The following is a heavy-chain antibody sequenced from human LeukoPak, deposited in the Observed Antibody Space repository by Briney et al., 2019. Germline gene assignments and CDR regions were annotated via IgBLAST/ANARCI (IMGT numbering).Heavy chain of an antibody. CDR3: TTYKQLVKN. Sequence: GRSLRLSCTASGFTFGDYAMSWVRQAPGKGLEWVGLIRSKAYGGTTEYAGSVTGRFTISRDDYKSIAYLQMNSLKTDDTAVYYCTTYKQLVKNWGQGTLVSVSS. V-gene: IGHV3-49*04. D-gene: IGHD6-13*01. J-gene: IGHJ4*02. CDR2: IRSKAYGGTT. CDR1: GFTFGDYA.